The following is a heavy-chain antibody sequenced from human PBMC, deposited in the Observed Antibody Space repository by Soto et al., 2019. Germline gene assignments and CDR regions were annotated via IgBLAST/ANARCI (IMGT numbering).Heavy chain of an antibody. Sequence: PGGSLRLSCAASGFTFSSYWMPWVRQAPGKGLVWVSRINSDGSSTSYADSVKGRFTISRDNAKNTLYLQMNSLRAEDTAVYYCARGQSDTAMTNYDYYYGMDVWGQGTTVTVSS. V-gene: IGHV3-74*01. J-gene: IGHJ6*02. CDR1: GFTFSSYW. D-gene: IGHD5-18*01. CDR3: ARGQSDTAMTNYDYYYGMDV. CDR2: INSDGSST.